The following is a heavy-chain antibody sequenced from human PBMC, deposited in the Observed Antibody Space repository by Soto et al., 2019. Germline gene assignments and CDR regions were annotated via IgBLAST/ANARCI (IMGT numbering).Heavy chain of an antibody. CDR1: GFTFDDYA. CDR3: AKDAFSEATPVVDY. Sequence: EVQLVESGGGLVQPGRSLRLSCAASGFTFDDYAMHWVRQAPGKGLEGVSGISWNSGSIGYADSVKGRFTISRDNAKNSLYLQMNSLRAEDTALYYCAKDAFSEATPVVDYWGQGTLVTVSS. V-gene: IGHV3-9*01. J-gene: IGHJ4*02. D-gene: IGHD5-12*01. CDR2: ISWNSGSI.